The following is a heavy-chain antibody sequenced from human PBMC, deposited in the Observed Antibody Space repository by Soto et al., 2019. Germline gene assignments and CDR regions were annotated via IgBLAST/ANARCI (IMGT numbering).Heavy chain of an antibody. J-gene: IGHJ6*02. CDR3: AASIFYYGMDV. CDR1: GYTFTNYW. Sequence: VQSLKISCKGSGYTFTNYWIGWVRQMPGKGLEWMGIIYPGDSDTKYNPSFQGQVTISADKSITTTYPRWTSLKASDTAIYYCAASIFYYGMDVWGQGTTVTVSS. V-gene: IGHV5-51*01. CDR2: IYPGDSDT.